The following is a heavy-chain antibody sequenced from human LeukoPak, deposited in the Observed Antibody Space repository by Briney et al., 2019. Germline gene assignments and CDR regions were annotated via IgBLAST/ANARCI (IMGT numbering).Heavy chain of an antibody. V-gene: IGHV4-59*08. CDR2: INYSGSS. CDR1: GFTFSGYY. J-gene: IGHJ3*02. D-gene: IGHD3-9*01. CDR3: ARHGDIIKDAIDI. Sequence: PSETLSLTCAVYGFTFSGYYWSWLRQPPGKGLEWVGYINYSGSSNYNPSLKSRVTISVDTSKNKLSLRLSSVTAADTGVYYCARHGDIIKDAIDIWGQRTMVTVSS.